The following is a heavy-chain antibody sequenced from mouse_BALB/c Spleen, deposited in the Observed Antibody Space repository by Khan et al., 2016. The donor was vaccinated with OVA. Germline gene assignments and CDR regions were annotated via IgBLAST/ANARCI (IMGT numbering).Heavy chain of an antibody. CDR1: GYTFTTYT. J-gene: IGHJ3*01. D-gene: IGHD2-14*01. CDR3: TREGAYYRSDGWFAY. V-gene: IGHV1-4*01. CDR2: IIPSTDYT. Sequence: QVQLKESGAELARPGASVKMSCKASGYTFTTYTIHWVKQRPGQGLEWIGYIIPSTDYTNYNQKLKDKATLTADKSSTTAYMQLRSLTSEDSAVYYCTREGAYYRSDGWFAYWGQGTLVTVSA.